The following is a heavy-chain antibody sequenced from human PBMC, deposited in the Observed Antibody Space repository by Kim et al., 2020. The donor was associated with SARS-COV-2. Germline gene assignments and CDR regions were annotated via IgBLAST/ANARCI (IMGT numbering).Heavy chain of an antibody. CDR3: AREPGYCSSTSCYSLAPYYYYGMDV. V-gene: IGHV3-11*01. D-gene: IGHD2-2*01. CDR2: ISSSGSTI. Sequence: GGSLRLSCAASGFTFSDYYMSWIRQAPGKGLEWVSYISSSGSTIYYADSVKGRFTISRDNAKNSLYLQMNSLRAEDTAVYYCAREPGYCSSTSCYSLAPYYYYGMDVWGQGPTVTVSS. J-gene: IGHJ6*02. CDR1: GFTFSDYY.